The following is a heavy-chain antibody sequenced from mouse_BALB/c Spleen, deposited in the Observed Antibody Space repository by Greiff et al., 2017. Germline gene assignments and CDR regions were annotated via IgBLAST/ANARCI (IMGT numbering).Heavy chain of an antibody. Sequence: EVKLQESGPGLVKPSQSLSLTCSVSGYSITSGYFWNWIRQFPGNKLEWMGYISYDGSNNYNPSLKNRISITRDTSKNQFFLKLNSVTTEDTATYYCARAPYYYGSSFNFDYWGQGTTLTVSS. J-gene: IGHJ2*01. D-gene: IGHD1-1*01. CDR1: GYSITSGYF. CDR2: ISYDGSN. V-gene: IGHV3-6*02. CDR3: ARAPYYYGSSFNFDY.